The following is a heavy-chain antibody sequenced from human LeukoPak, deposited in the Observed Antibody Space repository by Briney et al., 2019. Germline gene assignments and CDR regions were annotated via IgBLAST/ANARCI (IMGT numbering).Heavy chain of an antibody. D-gene: IGHD4-23*01. CDR1: GGTFISYA. CDR2: IIPIFGTA. J-gene: IGHJ4*02. Sequence: SVKVSCTASGGTFISYAISWVRQAPGQGLEWMGGIIPIFGTANYAQKFQGRVTITADESTSTAYMELSSLRSEDTAVYYCAREVGYGGNSDLYYWGQGTLVTVSS. CDR3: AREVGYGGNSDLYY. V-gene: IGHV1-69*13.